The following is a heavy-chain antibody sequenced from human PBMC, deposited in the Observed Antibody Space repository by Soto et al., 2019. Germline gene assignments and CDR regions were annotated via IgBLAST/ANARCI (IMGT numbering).Heavy chain of an antibody. CDR3: VRVLDSSWYADL. CDR1: GGSVSNARFY. V-gene: IGHV4-61*03. D-gene: IGHD3-22*01. Sequence: QVQLQESGPGLVKPSETLSLTCSVSGGSVSNARFYWTWIRQAPGTGLEYMGYIFYTGVTNYNPSLSSRVTISLDTSKNHFSLKLNSMTAADTAVYYCVRVLDSSWYADLWGRGTLVTVSS. J-gene: IGHJ2*01. CDR2: IFYTGVT.